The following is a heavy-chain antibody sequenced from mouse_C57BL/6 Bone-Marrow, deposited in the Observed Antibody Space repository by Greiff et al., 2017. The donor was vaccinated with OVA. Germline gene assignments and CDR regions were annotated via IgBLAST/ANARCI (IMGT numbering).Heavy chain of an antibody. J-gene: IGHJ3*01. CDR1: GFSLTSYA. Sequence: VKLMESGPGLVAPSQSLSITCTVSGFSLTSYAISWVRQPPGKGLAWLGVIWTGGGTNYNSALKSSLSISKDNSKSQVFLKMNSLPTDDTARYYCARNSDDYASWFAYWGQGTLVTVSA. D-gene: IGHD2-4*01. CDR3: ARNSDDYASWFAY. V-gene: IGHV2-9-1*01. CDR2: IWTGGGT.